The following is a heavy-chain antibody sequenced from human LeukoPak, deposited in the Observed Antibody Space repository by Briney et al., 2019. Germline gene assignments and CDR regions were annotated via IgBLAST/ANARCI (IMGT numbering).Heavy chain of an antibody. J-gene: IGHJ4*02. CDR2: INHSGST. V-gene: IGHV4-34*01. D-gene: IGHD3-10*01. CDR3: ARGRIPRAGVSMVRGVETPAYGY. Sequence: KASGTLSLTCAVYGGSFSGYYWSWIRQPPGKGLEWIGEINHSGSTNYNPSLKSRVTISVDTSKNQFSLKLSSVTAADTAVYYCARGRIPRAGVSMVRGVETPAYGYWGQGTLVTVSS. CDR1: GGSFSGYY.